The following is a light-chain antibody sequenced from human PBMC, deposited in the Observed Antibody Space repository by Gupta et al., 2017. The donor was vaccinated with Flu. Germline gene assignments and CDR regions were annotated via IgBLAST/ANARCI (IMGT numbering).Light chain of an antibody. V-gene: IGKV1-39*01. CDR3: QQSYSLPST. J-gene: IGKJ3*01. Sequence: DIQMTQSPSSLSASVGDRVTITCRASQSISSYLNWYQQKPGKAPRLLIYAASSLESGVPSRFSGSGSGTDFTLTISSLLPEDFAIYYCQQSYSLPSTFGPGTKVDIK. CDR2: AAS. CDR1: QSISSY.